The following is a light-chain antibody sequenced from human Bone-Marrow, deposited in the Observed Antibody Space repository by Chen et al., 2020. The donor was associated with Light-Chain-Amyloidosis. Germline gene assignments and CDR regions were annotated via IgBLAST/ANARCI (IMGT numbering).Light chain of an antibody. CDR2: RTN. CDR1: SSNIGINY. CDR3: AAWDGSLSGYV. V-gene: IGLV1-47*01. Sequence: QSVLTQPPSASGTPGQRVTISCSGASSNIGINYVYWYQHVPGAAPNLLIHRTNQRPSGVPDRFSASKSGTSAFLAISGLRSEDEADYYCAAWDGSLSGYVFETGTKVIVL. J-gene: IGLJ1*01.